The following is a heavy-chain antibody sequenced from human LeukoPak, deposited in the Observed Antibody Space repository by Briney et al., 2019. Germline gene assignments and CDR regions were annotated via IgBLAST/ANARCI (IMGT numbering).Heavy chain of an antibody. J-gene: IGHJ6*03. D-gene: IGHD2-21*01. CDR3: ARARFWSIFYYYYYMDV. CDR1: GGSISSSDW. V-gene: IGHV4-4*02. CDR2: IYHSGST. Sequence: SETLSLTCAVSGGSISSSDWWSWVRQPPGKGLEWIGEIYHSGSTNYNPSLKSRVTISVDTSKNQFSLKLSSVTAADTAVYYCARARFWSIFYYYYYMDVWGKGTTVTVSS.